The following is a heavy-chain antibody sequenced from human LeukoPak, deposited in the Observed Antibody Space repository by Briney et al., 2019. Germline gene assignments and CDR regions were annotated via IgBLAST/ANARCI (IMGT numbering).Heavy chain of an antibody. Sequence: SETLSLTCTVSGGSISGSRYHWGWIRQPPGKGLEWIGSMHYSGSTYYNPSLKSRVTISVDTSKNQFSLNLSSVTAADTAVYYCTRVMVYATYYYYYYMDVWAKGPRSPSP. CDR1: GGSISGSRYH. CDR2: MHYSGST. J-gene: IGHJ6*03. D-gene: IGHD2-8*01. V-gene: IGHV4-39*01. CDR3: TRVMVYATYYYYYYMDV.